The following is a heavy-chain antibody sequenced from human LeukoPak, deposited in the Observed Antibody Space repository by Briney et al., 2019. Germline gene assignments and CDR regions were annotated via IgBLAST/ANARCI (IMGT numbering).Heavy chain of an antibody. D-gene: IGHD2-2*01. CDR3: ARPHCSSTDCHPPEWFDP. Sequence: ASVRVSCKTSGYTFTNYDINWVRQATGQGLEWMGWMNPNSGNTGYAQKFQGRVTMTRNTSISTAYMELSSLRSVDTAVYYCARPHCSSTDCHPPEWFDPWGQGTLVTVSS. V-gene: IGHV1-8*01. CDR2: MNPNSGNT. CDR1: GYTFTNYD. J-gene: IGHJ5*02.